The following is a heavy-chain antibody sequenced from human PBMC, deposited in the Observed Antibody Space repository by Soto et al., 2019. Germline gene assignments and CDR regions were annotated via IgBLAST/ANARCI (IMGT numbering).Heavy chain of an antibody. CDR2: IKSKTDGGTT. J-gene: IGHJ4*02. D-gene: IGHD5-12*01. CDR1: GFTFSNAW. V-gene: IGHV3-15*07. CDR3: TTEGRRGYSGYDWDY. Sequence: GSLRLSCAASGFTFSNAWMNWVRQAPGKGLEWVDRIKSKTDGGTTEYAAPVKGRFTFSIDDSKNTVYLQMNSLRTEDTAVFYCTTEGRRGYSGYDWDYWGQGTPVTVS.